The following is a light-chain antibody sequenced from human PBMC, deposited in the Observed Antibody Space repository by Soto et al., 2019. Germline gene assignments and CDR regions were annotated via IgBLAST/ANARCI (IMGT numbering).Light chain of an antibody. CDR2: DVS. CDR3: SSYTSSSIVV. CDR1: SSDVGGYNY. V-gene: IGLV2-14*01. Sequence: QSALPQPASVSGSPGQAITISFTGTSSDVGGYNYVSWYQQHPRKAPKLMIYDVSNRPSGVSNRFSGSKSGNTASLTISGLQAEDEADYYCSSYTSSSIVVFGGGTKLTVL. J-gene: IGLJ2*01.